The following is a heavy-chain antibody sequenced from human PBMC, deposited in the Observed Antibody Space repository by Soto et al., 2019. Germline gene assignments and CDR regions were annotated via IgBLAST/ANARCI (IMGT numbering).Heavy chain of an antibody. Sequence: ASVRGSCKASGYTLTSYGISWVRQAPGQGLEWMGWISAYNGNTNYAQKLQGRVTMTTDTSTSTAYMELRSLRSDDTAVYYCARVLQGRYCIFGSCRAAYWFLLSCQAPLGSV. CDR1: GYTLTSYG. J-gene: IGHJ5*02. CDR2: ISAYNGNT. D-gene: IGHD2-15*01. V-gene: IGHV1-18*01. CDR3: ARVLQGRYCIFGSCRAAYWFLL.